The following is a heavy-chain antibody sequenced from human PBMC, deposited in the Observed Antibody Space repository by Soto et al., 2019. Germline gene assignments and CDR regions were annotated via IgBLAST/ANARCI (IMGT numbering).Heavy chain of an antibody. Sequence: SETLSLTCAVSGGSISSSNWWSWVRQPPGKGLEWIGEIYHSGSTNYNPSLKSRVTISVDKSKNQFSLKLSSVTAADTAVYYCARGLGRHSGIPGYGSGSYYNDYYFDYWGQGTLVTVSS. V-gene: IGHV4-4*02. CDR1: GGSISSSNW. CDR3: ARGLGRHSGIPGYGSGSYYNDYYFDY. D-gene: IGHD3-10*01. J-gene: IGHJ4*02. CDR2: IYHSGST.